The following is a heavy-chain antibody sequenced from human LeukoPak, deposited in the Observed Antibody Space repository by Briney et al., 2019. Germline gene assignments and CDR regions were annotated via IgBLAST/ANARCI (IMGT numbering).Heavy chain of an antibody. CDR2: ISGSGGST. Sequence: GGSLRLSCAASGFTFSSYAMSWVRQAPGKGLEWVSAISGSGGSTYYADSVKGRFTISRDNSKNTLYLQMNSLRAEDTAVYYCAKDTFYYDFWSGYNYYFDYWGQGTLVTVSS. D-gene: IGHD3-3*01. J-gene: IGHJ4*02. CDR1: GFTFSSYA. CDR3: AKDTFYYDFWSGYNYYFDY. V-gene: IGHV3-23*01.